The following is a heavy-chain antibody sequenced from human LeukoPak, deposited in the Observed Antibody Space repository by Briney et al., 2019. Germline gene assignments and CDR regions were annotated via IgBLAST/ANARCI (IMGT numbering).Heavy chain of an antibody. J-gene: IGHJ4*02. CDR1: GYIFSIYA. CDR2: INPNTGNP. V-gene: IGHV7-4-1*02. Sequence: ASVKVSCKASGYIFSIYAMIWVRQAPGQGLELMGWINPNTGNPTYAQGFTGRFVFSLDTSVSTAYLQISSLKPEDTAVYYCARRAHGGDLDYWGQGTLVTVSS. D-gene: IGHD2-21*01. CDR3: ARRAHGGDLDY.